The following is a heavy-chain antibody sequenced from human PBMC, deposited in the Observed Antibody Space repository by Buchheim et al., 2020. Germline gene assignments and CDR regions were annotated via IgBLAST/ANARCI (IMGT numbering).Heavy chain of an antibody. V-gene: IGHV3-33*01. CDR1: GFTFSSYG. Sequence: QVQLVESGGGVVQPGRSLRLSCAASGFTFSSYGMHWVRQAPGKGLEWVAVIWDDGSNKYYADSVKGRFTISRDNSKNTLYLQMNSLRAEDTAVYYCARDYYGSGSYYRGIDYWGQGTL. J-gene: IGHJ4*02. CDR2: IWDDGSNK. D-gene: IGHD3-10*01. CDR3: ARDYYGSGSYYRGIDY.